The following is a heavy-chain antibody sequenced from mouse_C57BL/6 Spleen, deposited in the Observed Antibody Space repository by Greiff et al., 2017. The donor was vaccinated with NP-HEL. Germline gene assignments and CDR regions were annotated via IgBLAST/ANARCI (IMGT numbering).Heavy chain of an antibody. CDR2: ISSGSSTI. D-gene: IGHD1-1*01. Sequence: EVKVEESGGGLVKPGGSLKLSCAASGFTFSDYGMHWVRQAPEKGLEWVAYISSGSSTIYYADTVKGRFTISRDNAKNTLFLQMTSLRSEDTAMYYGARPYYYGSSHYFDYWGQGTTLTVSS. CDR3: ARPYYYGSSHYFDY. J-gene: IGHJ2*01. CDR1: GFTFSDYG. V-gene: IGHV5-17*01.